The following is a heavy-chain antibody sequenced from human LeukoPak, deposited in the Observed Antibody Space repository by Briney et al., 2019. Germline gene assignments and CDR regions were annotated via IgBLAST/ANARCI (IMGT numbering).Heavy chain of an antibody. J-gene: IGHJ4*02. CDR3: AKAKAILAAGYFDY. CDR2: ISGSGSPT. CDR1: GFTFSTYA. Sequence: GGSLRLSCAASGFTFSTYAMNWVRQAPGKGLEWVSAISGSGSPTYYADSVKGRFTISRDNSKNTLYLQMNSLRAEDTAVFYCAKAKAILAAGYFDYWGQGTLVTVSS. D-gene: IGHD6-13*01. V-gene: IGHV3-23*01.